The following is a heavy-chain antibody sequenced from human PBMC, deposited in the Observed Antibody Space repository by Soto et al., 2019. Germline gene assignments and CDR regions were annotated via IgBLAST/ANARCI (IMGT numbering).Heavy chain of an antibody. J-gene: IGHJ4*02. CDR2: IYWDDDK. D-gene: IGHD3-22*01. Sequence: QITLKESGPTLVKPTETLTLTCSFSGLSLSTSGVGVAWIRQPPGKALEWLALIYWDDDKRYRPSLRSRLTITKDTSKNQVVLTMTNMAPVDTATYYCAHSSFYYHSSGYSYDYWGQGTLVTVSS. V-gene: IGHV2-5*02. CDR3: AHSSFYYHSSGYSYDY. CDR1: GLSLSTSGVG.